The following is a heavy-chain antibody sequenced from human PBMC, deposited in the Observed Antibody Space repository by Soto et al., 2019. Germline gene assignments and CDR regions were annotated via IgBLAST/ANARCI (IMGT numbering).Heavy chain of an antibody. J-gene: IGHJ3*02. CDR3: ARVDTAMGKDAFDI. V-gene: IGHV1-69*12. CDR2: IIPIFGTA. CDR1: GGTFSSYA. D-gene: IGHD5-18*01. Sequence: QVQLVQSGAEVKKPGSSVKVSCKASGGTFSSYAISWVRQAPGQGLEWMGGIIPIFGTANYAQKFQGRVTIAADESTSTAHMELSSLRSEDTAVYYCARVDTAMGKDAFDIWGQGTLVTVSS.